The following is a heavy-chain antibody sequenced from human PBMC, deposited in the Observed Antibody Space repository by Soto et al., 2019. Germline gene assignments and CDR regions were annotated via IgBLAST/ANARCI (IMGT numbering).Heavy chain of an antibody. CDR1: GFTFSSYA. CDR3: AKDFPDIEYSSSYNWFDP. V-gene: IGHV3-23*01. CDR2: ISGSGGST. D-gene: IGHD6-6*01. J-gene: IGHJ5*02. Sequence: GGSLRLSCAASGFTFSSYAMSWVRQAPGKGLEWVSAISGSGGSTYYADSVKGRFTISRDNSKNTLYLQMNSLRAEDTAVYYCAKDFPDIEYSSSYNWFDPWGQGTLVTVSS.